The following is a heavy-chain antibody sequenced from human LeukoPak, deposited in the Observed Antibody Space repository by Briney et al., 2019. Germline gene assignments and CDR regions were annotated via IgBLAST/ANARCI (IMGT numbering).Heavy chain of an antibody. V-gene: IGHV4-34*01. Sequence: SETLSLTCAVYGGSFSGYYWSWIRQPPGKGLEWIGEINHSGSTNYNPSLKSRVTISVDTSKNQFSLKLRSVSAADTAIYYCATSEGGGFFDYWGQGTPVTVSS. CDR3: ATSEGGGFFDY. J-gene: IGHJ4*02. CDR2: INHSGST. D-gene: IGHD4-23*01. CDR1: GGSFSGYY.